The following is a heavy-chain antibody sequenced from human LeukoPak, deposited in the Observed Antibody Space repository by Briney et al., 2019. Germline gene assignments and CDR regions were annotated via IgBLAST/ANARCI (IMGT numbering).Heavy chain of an antibody. V-gene: IGHV4-34*01. CDR1: GGSFSGYY. J-gene: IGHJ4*02. D-gene: IGHD3-10*01. CDR2: INHSGST. CDR3: AREMVRPGGAKDDY. Sequence: SETLSLTCAVYGGSFSGYYWSWIRQPPGKGLEWIGEINHSGSTKYNPSLKSRVTISVDTSKNQFSLKLSSVTAADTAVYYCAREMVRPGGAKDDYWGQGTLVTVSS.